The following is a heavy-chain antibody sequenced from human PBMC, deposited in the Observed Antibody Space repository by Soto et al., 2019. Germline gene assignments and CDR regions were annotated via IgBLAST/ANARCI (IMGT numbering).Heavy chain of an antibody. Sequence: SLTCAVSGGSISSGNWWSWVRQPPGKGLEWIGEIYHSGSTNYNPSLKSRVTISVDKSKNQFSLKLSSVTAADTAVYYCARGGRAAAAGTRNLNYHYGIAVWGQGTTVTVSS. CDR3: ARGGRAAAAGTRNLNYHYGIAV. D-gene: IGHD6-13*01. V-gene: IGHV4-4*02. CDR1: GGSISSGNW. CDR2: IYHSGST. J-gene: IGHJ6*02.